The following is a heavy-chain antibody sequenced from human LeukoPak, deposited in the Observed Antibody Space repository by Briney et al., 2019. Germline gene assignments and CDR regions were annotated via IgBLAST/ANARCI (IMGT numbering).Heavy chain of an antibody. J-gene: IGHJ4*02. Sequence: GGSLRLSCAASGFTFSTYWVHWVRQAPGKGLEWVSRINSDGSATNYADVVQGRFTISRDNGKSTLYLQMNRLRAEDTAVYYCARDPYCGGDCQRWGQGTLVTVSS. CDR2: INSDGSAT. V-gene: IGHV3-74*01. D-gene: IGHD2-21*02. CDR3: ARDPYCGGDCQR. CDR1: GFTFSTYW.